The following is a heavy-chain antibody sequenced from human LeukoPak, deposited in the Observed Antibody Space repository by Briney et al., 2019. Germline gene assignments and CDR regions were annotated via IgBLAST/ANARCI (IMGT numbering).Heavy chain of an antibody. J-gene: IGHJ3*02. CDR2: ISASGDVT. Sequence: GGSLRLSCAASGFTFSKFPMGWVRQAPGRGLEWVSAISASGDVTFYADSLRGRFTISRDNAKNSLYLQMNSLRAEDTAVYYCARDGAVAGIRNAFDIWGQGTMVTVSS. CDR3: ARDGAVAGIRNAFDI. D-gene: IGHD6-19*01. V-gene: IGHV3-23*01. CDR1: GFTFSKFP.